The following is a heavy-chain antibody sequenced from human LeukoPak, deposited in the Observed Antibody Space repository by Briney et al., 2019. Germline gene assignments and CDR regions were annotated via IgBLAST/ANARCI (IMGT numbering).Heavy chain of an antibody. J-gene: IGHJ6*03. V-gene: IGHV1-2*02. CDR3: ARSGYDSLPFYYYYYMDV. Sequence: ASVKVSCKASGYTFTGYYMHWVRQAPGQGLEWMGWINPNSGGTNYAQKFQGRVTMTRDTSISTAYMELSRLRSDDTAVYYCARSGYDSLPFYYYYYMDVWGKGTTVTISS. CDR2: INPNSGGT. CDR1: GYTFTGYY. D-gene: IGHD5-12*01.